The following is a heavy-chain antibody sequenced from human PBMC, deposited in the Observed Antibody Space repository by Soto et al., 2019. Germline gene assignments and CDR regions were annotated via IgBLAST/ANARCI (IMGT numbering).Heavy chain of an antibody. J-gene: IGHJ4*02. V-gene: IGHV1-18*01. D-gene: IGHD4-17*01. CDR2: ISAYNGNT. CDR3: ARDGFGSGAYGDYARDD. Sequence: ASVKVSCKASGYTFTSYGISWVRQAPGQGLEWMGWISAYNGNTNYAQKFQGKVTMTTDTSTSTAYMELRSLRSDDTAVYYCARDGFGSGAYGDYARDDWGQGTLVTVSS. CDR1: GYTFTSYG.